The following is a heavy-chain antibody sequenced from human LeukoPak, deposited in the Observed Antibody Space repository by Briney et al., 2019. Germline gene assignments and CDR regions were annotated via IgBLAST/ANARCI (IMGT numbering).Heavy chain of an antibody. J-gene: IGHJ3*02. Sequence: PSETLSLTCTVSGGSISSSSYYWGWIRQPPGKGLEWIGSIYYSGSTYYNPSLKSRVTISVDTSKNQFSLKLSSVTAADTAVYYCARQDYDFWSGYRNDAFDIWGQGTMVTVSS. CDR3: ARQDYDFWSGYRNDAFDI. CDR1: GGSISSSSYY. D-gene: IGHD3-3*01. V-gene: IGHV4-39*01. CDR2: IYYSGST.